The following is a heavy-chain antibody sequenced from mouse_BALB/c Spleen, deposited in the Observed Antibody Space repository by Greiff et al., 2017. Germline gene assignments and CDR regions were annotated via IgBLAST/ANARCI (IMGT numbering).Heavy chain of an antibody. D-gene: IGHD4-1*01. Sequence: VKLMESGPGLVAPSQSLSITCTVSGFSLTSYGVHWVRQPPGKGLEWLGVIWAGGSTNYNSALMSRLSISKDNPKSQVFLKMNSLQTDDTAMYYCARGLGPEGFAYWGQGTLVTVSA. J-gene: IGHJ3*01. CDR2: IWAGGST. V-gene: IGHV2-9*02. CDR3: ARGLGPEGFAY. CDR1: GFSLTSYG.